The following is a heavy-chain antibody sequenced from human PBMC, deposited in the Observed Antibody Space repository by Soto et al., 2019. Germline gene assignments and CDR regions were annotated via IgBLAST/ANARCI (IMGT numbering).Heavy chain of an antibody. CDR1: GFTFNDYG. CDR3: AKSTGGTANGMDV. CDR2: ISYYSGSI. Sequence: EVQLVESGGGLVQPGRSLRLSCAASGFTFNDYGMHWVRQAPGKGLEWVSGISYYSGSIGHAGSVKGRFTISRDNAKNSLYLQMNSLRGEDTALYYCAKSTGGTANGMDVWGQGTTVTVSS. J-gene: IGHJ6*02. D-gene: IGHD2-8*02. V-gene: IGHV3-9*01.